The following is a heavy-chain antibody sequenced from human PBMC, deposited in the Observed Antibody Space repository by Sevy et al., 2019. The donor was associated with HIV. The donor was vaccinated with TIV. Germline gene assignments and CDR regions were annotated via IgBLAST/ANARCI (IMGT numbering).Heavy chain of an antibody. D-gene: IGHD4-17*01. CDR2: IYYSGST. CDR3: ARHEATVTRFDY. J-gene: IGHJ4*02. Sequence: SETLSLTCTVSGGSISSSSYYWGWIRQPPGKGLEWIGSIYYSGSTYYNPSLKSRVTISVDTSKNQLSLKLSSVTAADTAVYYCARHEATVTRFDYWGQGTLVTVSS. CDR1: GGSISSSSYY. V-gene: IGHV4-39*01.